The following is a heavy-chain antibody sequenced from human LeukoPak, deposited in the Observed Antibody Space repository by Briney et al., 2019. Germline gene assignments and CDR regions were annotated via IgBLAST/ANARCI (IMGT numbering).Heavy chain of an antibody. Sequence: GGSLRLSCAASGFTFSSYSMNWVRQAPGKGLEWVSSISSSSSYIYYADSVKGRFTISRDNAKNSLYLQMNSLRAEDTAVYYCARDGPRYYYASSGSHAFDIWGQGTMVTVSS. V-gene: IGHV3-21*01. CDR2: ISSSSSYI. CDR3: ARDGPRYYYASSGSHAFDI. D-gene: IGHD3-22*01. CDR1: GFTFSSYS. J-gene: IGHJ3*02.